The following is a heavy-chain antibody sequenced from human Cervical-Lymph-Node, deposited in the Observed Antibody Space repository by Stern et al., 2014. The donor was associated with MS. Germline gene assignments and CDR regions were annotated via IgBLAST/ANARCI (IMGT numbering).Heavy chain of an antibody. D-gene: IGHD1-26*01. CDR3: AKGGSGSYLD. Sequence: LQLVESGGGVVQPGRSLRLSCAASGFVFRSYAIHWVRQAPGKGLEWLALISYDRREKSYTDSVKGRFTGSRDNANNTVDLEMNSLRLEDTAVYYCAKGGSGSYLDWGQGSLVTVSS. CDR1: GFVFRSYA. V-gene: IGHV3-30*04. CDR2: ISYDRREK. J-gene: IGHJ4*02.